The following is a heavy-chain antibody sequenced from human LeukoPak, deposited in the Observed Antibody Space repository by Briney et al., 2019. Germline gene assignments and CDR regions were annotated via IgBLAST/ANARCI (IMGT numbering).Heavy chain of an antibody. V-gene: IGHV3-23*01. D-gene: IGHD3-9*01. CDR1: GFTFSSYN. CDR2: ISGSGGST. J-gene: IGHJ4*02. CDR3: AKDRSWNNILTGYYIYDYDN. Sequence: GGSLRLSCAASGFTFSSYNMNWVRQAPGKGLEWVSVISGSGGSTYHADSVKGRFTISRDNSKNTLSLQMNSLRAEDTAVYYCAKDRSWNNILTGYYIYDYDNWGQGTLVTVSS.